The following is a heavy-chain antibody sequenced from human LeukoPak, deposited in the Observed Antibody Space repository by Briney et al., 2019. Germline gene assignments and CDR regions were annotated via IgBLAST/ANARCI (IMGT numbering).Heavy chain of an antibody. CDR2: IKQDGSKK. CDR3: ARDLALKQHSVAGGKKHNWFDP. Sequence: PGGSLRLSCVASGFPFSSYWMTWVRQAPGKGLEWVANIKQDGSKKSYVDSVKGRFTISRDNAKNSLYLQMNSLRAEDTAVYYCARDLALKQHSVAGGKKHNWFDPWGQGTLVTVSS. V-gene: IGHV3-7*01. J-gene: IGHJ5*02. CDR1: GFPFSSYW. D-gene: IGHD6-13*01.